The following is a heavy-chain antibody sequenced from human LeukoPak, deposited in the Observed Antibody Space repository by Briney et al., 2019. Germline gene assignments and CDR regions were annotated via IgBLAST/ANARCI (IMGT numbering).Heavy chain of an antibody. J-gene: IGHJ4*02. CDR1: GFTFSSYA. D-gene: IGHD3-22*01. CDR3: VRLFHYYDSSGGSY. Sequence: GGTLRLSCGASGFTFSSYAMSWVRQAPGKGLEWVSRISASGGSTYYGDSVKGRFTISRDNSKNTLYLQMSNLRAEDTAVYYCVRLFHYYDSSGGSYWGQGTLVTVSS. CDR2: ISASGGST. V-gene: IGHV3-23*01.